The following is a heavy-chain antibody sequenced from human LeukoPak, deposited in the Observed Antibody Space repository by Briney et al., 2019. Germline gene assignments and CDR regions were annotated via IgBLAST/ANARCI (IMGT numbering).Heavy chain of an antibody. D-gene: IGHD4-11*01. Sequence: RPGGSLRLSCAASGFTFDDYGMTWVRQAPGKGLEWVAGISGNGDTTGYSESVKGRFTISRDNAKSSLFLQMNSLRAEDTAVYFCARGELGPTDYTNYVSWGQGTLVTVSS. J-gene: IGHJ5*02. V-gene: IGHV3-20*04. CDR1: GFTFDDYG. CDR3: ARGELGPTDYTNYVS. CDR2: ISGNGDTT.